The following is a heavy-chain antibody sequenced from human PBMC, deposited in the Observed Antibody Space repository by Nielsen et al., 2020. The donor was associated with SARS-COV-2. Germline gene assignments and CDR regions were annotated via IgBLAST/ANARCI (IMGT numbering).Heavy chain of an antibody. V-gene: IGHV3-23*01. J-gene: IGHJ4*02. CDR2: ISGSGGST. D-gene: IGHD3-10*01. CDR3: AKDRSVLLWFGELFQDFDY. Sequence: ESLKIPCPALGFTFSSYAMSWVRQAPGKGLEWVSAISGSGGSTYYADSVKGRFTISRDNSKNTLYLQMNSLRAEDTAVYYCAKDRSVLLWFGELFQDFDYWGQGTLVTVSS. CDR1: GFTFSSYA.